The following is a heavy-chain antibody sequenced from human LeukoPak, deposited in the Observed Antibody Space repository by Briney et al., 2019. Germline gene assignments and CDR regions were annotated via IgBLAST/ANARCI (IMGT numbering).Heavy chain of an antibody. CDR2: INHRGRT. J-gene: IGHJ4*02. Sequence: SETLSLTCAVYNGSFSGYYWSWIRQPPGKGLEWLGEINHRGRTYYNPSLLSRVTISGDTSKNLFSLKLTSVTAADTAVYYCARGADHYKLGNFWGQGTLVSVSS. D-gene: IGHD4-11*01. CDR1: NGSFSGYY. CDR3: ARGADHYKLGNF. V-gene: IGHV4-34*01.